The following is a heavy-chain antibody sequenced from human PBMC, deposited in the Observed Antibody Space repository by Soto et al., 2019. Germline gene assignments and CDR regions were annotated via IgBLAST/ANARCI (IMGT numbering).Heavy chain of an antibody. Sequence: QVQLVQSGAEVKKPGSSVKVSCKASGGTFSRYTISWVRQAPGQGLEWMGRIIPILGIANYAQKFQGRVTITADKSTSTAYMELSSLRSEDTAVYYCARDYGAPSPPDYWGQGTLVTVSS. D-gene: IGHD4-17*01. CDR2: IIPILGIA. CDR1: GGTFSRYT. CDR3: ARDYGAPSPPDY. J-gene: IGHJ4*02. V-gene: IGHV1-69*02.